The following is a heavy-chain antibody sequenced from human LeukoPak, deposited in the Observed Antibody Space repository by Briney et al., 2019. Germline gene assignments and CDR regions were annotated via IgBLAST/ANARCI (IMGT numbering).Heavy chain of an antibody. D-gene: IGHD6-19*01. Sequence: LSLTCTVSGGSISSYYWSWIRQAPGKGLEWVSGISWNSGSIGYADSVKGRFTISRDNAKNSLYLQMNSLRAEDTALYYCAKTRGRRKQWLAYDAFDIWGQGTMVTVSS. CDR3: AKTRGRRKQWLAYDAFDI. J-gene: IGHJ3*02. CDR2: ISWNSGSI. CDR1: GGSISSYY. V-gene: IGHV3-9*01.